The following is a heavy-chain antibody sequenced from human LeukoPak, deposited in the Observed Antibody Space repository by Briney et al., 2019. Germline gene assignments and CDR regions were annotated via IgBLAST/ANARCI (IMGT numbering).Heavy chain of an antibody. D-gene: IGHD6-19*01. Sequence: GGSLRFSCAASGFTFSSYAMHWVRQAPDKGLEWVAVISHDGSNKYYADSVKGRFSIPRDNSKNTLYLQMNGLRAEETAMYYCATPYTSGWSLYFDNWGQGTLVTVSS. CDR2: ISHDGSNK. V-gene: IGHV3-30-3*01. J-gene: IGHJ4*02. CDR1: GFTFSSYA. CDR3: ATPYTSGWSLYFDN.